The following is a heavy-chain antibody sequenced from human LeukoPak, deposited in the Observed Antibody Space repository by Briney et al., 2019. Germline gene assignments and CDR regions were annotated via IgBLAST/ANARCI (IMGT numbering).Heavy chain of an antibody. J-gene: IGHJ4*02. CDR3: ARDAYYYDSSGYYGMGYFDY. D-gene: IGHD3-22*01. CDR1: GFTFSSYA. V-gene: IGHV3-30*04. Sequence: PGRSLRLSCAASGFTFSSYAMHWVRQAPGKGREWVAVISYDGSNKYYADSVKGRFTISRDNSKNTLYLQMNSLRAEDTAVYYCARDAYYYDSSGYYGMGYFDYWGQGTLVTVSS. CDR2: ISYDGSNK.